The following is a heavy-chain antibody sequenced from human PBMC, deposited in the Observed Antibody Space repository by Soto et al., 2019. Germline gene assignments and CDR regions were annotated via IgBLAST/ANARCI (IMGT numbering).Heavy chain of an antibody. V-gene: IGHV1-69*13. D-gene: IGHD3-10*01. CDR2: IFAMFGSP. Sequence: SVKVSCKASGATFNIYTFNWVPQALGQGLEWMGGIFAMFGSPHNAEKFQHRLTITADDSTNTVYMELSDLRSEDKAFYSWATNGSSVVVDYWGKGNVVTVS. J-gene: IGHJ4*02. CDR3: ATNGSSVVVDY. CDR1: GATFNIYT.